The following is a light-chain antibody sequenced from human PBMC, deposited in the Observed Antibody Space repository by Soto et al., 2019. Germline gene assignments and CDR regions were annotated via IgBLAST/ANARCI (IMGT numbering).Light chain of an antibody. Sequence: EIVLTQSPATLSLSPGERATLSCRASQSVGIYLAWYQQKPGQAPRLLIFDASKRDTGIQARFSGSGSGTDFTLTITSLESEDFAVYYCQQRSSWPLTFGGGTKVENK. J-gene: IGKJ4*01. CDR1: QSVGIY. V-gene: IGKV3-11*01. CDR3: QQRSSWPLT. CDR2: DAS.